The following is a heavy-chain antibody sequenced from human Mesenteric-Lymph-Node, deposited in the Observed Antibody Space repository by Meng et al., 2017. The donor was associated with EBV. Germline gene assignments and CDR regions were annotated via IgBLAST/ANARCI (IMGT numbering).Heavy chain of an antibody. CDR2: ISYDGSKQ. CDR3: ARDDNYGEGIS. D-gene: IGHD4-17*01. J-gene: IGHJ5*02. Sequence: QVQRGESGGGVVQPGRSLRLASAASGFTFRNHAMHGVRQAPGKGLEWEAVISYDGSKQDRADSVKGRFTISRDNSKSTLYLQMNSLRAEDTAVYYCARDDNYGEGISWGQGTLVTVSS. V-gene: IGHV3-30*03. CDR1: GFTFRNHA.